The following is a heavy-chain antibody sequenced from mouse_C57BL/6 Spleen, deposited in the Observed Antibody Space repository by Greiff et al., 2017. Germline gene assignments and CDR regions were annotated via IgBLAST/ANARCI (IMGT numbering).Heavy chain of an antibody. CDR2: ISYDGSN. V-gene: IGHV3-6*01. CDR1: GYSITSGYY. Sequence: LQESGPGLVKPSQSLSLTCSVTGYSITSGYYWNWIRQFPGNKLEWMGYISYDGSNNYNPSLKNRISITRDTSKNQFFLKLNSVTTEDTATYYCASTGAMDYWGQGTSVTVSS. J-gene: IGHJ4*01. D-gene: IGHD1-1*01. CDR3: ASTGAMDY.